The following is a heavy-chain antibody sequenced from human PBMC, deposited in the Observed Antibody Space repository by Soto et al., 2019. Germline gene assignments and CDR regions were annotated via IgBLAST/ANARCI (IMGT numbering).Heavy chain of an antibody. D-gene: IGHD3-22*01. CDR1: GGSISSSSYY. CDR2: IYYSGST. Sequence: SETLSLTCTVSGGSISSSSYYWGWIRQPPGKGLEWIGSIYYSGSTYYNPSLKSRVTISVDTSKNQFSLKLSSVTAADTAVYYCARSSYYYDGGGNDYWGQGTLVTVSS. V-gene: IGHV4-39*01. CDR3: ARSSYYYDGGGNDY. J-gene: IGHJ4*02.